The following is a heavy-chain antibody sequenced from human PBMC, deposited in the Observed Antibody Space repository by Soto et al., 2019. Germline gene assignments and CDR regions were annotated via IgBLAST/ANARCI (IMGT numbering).Heavy chain of an antibody. D-gene: IGHD3-10*01. V-gene: IGHV4-34*01. CDR3: ARGRNYGPFDY. J-gene: IGHJ4*02. CDR2: INHRGST. CDR1: GGSFSGYY. Sequence: QVQLQQWGAGLLKPSETLSLTCAVYGGSFSGYYWGWIRQPPGKGLEWIGEINHRGSTNYNPSLKSRVPISVATSKNQFSLKLSSVTAADTAVYYCARGRNYGPFDYWGQGTLVTVSS.